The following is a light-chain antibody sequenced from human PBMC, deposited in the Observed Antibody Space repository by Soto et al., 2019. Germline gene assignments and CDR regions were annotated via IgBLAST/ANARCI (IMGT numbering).Light chain of an antibody. CDR1: QSVSSSY. Sequence: EIVLTQSPGTLSLSPGERATLSCRASQSVSSSYLAWYQQKPGQAPRLLIYDASRATGIPDRFSASGSGTDFTLTITRLEPEDFAVYYCQHYGTSALFGPGTKVYI. CDR2: DAS. J-gene: IGKJ3*01. CDR3: QHYGTSAL. V-gene: IGKV3-20*01.